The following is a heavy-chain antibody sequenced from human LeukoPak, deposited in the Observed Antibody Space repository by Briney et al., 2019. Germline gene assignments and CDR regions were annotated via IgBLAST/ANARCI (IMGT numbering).Heavy chain of an antibody. CDR3: AKRVEYSSSSGGYFDY. Sequence: GGSLRLSCAASGFSFSSYAMSWVRQAPGKGLEWVSAISNSGGSTYYADSVKGRFTVSRDNSENTLYLQMMSLRAEDTAIYYCAKRVEYSSSSGGYFDYWGQGNLVTVSS. V-gene: IGHV3-23*01. D-gene: IGHD6-6*01. J-gene: IGHJ4*02. CDR1: GFSFSSYA. CDR2: ISNSGGST.